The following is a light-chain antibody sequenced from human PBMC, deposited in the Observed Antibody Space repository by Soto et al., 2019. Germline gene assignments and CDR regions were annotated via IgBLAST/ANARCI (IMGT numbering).Light chain of an antibody. Sequence: QSALTQPPSASGSPGQSVTISCTGTSSDVGGYNFVSWYQQHPGKAPKLIIYEVSKRPSGVPDRFSGSKSGNTASLTVSGLQTEDEADYFCLSYDSSLRGWVFGGGTKLTVL. V-gene: IGLV2-8*01. J-gene: IGLJ3*02. CDR1: SSDVGGYNF. CDR3: LSYDSSLRGWV. CDR2: EVS.